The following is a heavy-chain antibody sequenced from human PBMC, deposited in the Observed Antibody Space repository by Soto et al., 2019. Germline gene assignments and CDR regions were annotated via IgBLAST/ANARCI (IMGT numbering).Heavy chain of an antibody. CDR2: IYFTGNT. CDR3: AGQTFTIAAASYGRGNWFDP. Sequence: SETLSLTCPVSGCSITSSSHFWGWVRQPPGKGLEWIGTIYFTGNTYYTPSLKSRLTMSIDTSKNGFSLRLNSVTAADTAVYYCAGQTFTIAAASYGRGNWFDPWGPGTLVTVSS. D-gene: IGHD6-25*01. V-gene: IGHV4-39*01. J-gene: IGHJ5*02. CDR1: GCSITSSSHF.